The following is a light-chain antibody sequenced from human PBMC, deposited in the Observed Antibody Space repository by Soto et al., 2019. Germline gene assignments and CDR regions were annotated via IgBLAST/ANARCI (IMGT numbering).Light chain of an antibody. CDR1: QTVSRSY. J-gene: IGKJ1*01. Sequence: EIVLTQSPGTLSLSPVERATLSCMASQTVSRSYLAWYQQKPGQAPRLLIYGASSRATDIPDSFSGSGSGTDFTLTISRLEPEDFAVYYCQQYDNSPWTFGQGTKVDIK. V-gene: IGKV3-20*01. CDR3: QQYDNSPWT. CDR2: GAS.